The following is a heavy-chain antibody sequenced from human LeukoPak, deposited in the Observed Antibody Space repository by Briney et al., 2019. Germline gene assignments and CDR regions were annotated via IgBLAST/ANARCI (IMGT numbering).Heavy chain of an antibody. V-gene: IGHV4-59*01. Sequence: SETLSLTCTDSGGSISGYYWSWIRQPPGKGLEWIGYIYYSGSTNHNPSLKSRVTISVDTSKNQFSLKLSSVTAADTAVYYCARGFYSGSYTAFDYWGQGTLVTVSS. D-gene: IGHD1-26*01. CDR2: IYYSGST. CDR1: GGSISGYY. CDR3: ARGFYSGSYTAFDY. J-gene: IGHJ4*02.